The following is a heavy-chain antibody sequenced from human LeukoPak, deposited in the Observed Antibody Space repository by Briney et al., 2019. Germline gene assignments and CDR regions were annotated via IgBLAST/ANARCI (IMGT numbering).Heavy chain of an antibody. Sequence: GGSLRLSCAASGFTFSVYNMNWVRQAPGKGLEWVSFISRTGSVIHYADSVKGRFTISRNDDQSSLYLQMKSLRADDTAVYYCASLRERSYYARGFDYWGQGTLVTVSS. CDR2: ISRTGSVI. J-gene: IGHJ4*02. D-gene: IGHD1-26*01. CDR3: ASLRERSYYARGFDY. CDR1: GFTFSVYN. V-gene: IGHV3-48*01.